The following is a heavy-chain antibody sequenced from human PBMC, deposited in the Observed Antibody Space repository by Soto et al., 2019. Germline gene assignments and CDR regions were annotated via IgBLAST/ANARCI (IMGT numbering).Heavy chain of an antibody. CDR3: VRGLSIAARSSGMDV. CDR2: MNPNSDNI. J-gene: IGHJ6*02. V-gene: IGHV1-8*01. D-gene: IGHD6-6*01. Sequence: QVQLVQSGAEVKKPGASVKVSCKASGYTFTSYDINWVRQATGQGLEWMGWMNPNSDNIGFAQKFQGRLSMTRDTSTTTAYMELSSLRSDDTAVYYCVRGLSIAARSSGMDVWGRGTTVTVSS. CDR1: GYTFTSYD.